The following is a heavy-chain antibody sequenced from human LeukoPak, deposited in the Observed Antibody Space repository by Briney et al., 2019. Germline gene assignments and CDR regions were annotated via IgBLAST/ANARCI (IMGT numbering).Heavy chain of an antibody. CDR1: GFTVSSNY. J-gene: IGHJ4*02. CDR3: ASLQVGFVDY. Sequence: GGSLRLSCAASGFTVSSNYMSWVRQAPGKGLEWVSSISTGSTYIYYAETVKGRFTISRDNAKNSLYLQMNSLRAEDTAVYYCASLQVGFVDYWGQGTLVTVSS. D-gene: IGHD1-26*01. V-gene: IGHV3-21*01. CDR2: ISTGSTYI.